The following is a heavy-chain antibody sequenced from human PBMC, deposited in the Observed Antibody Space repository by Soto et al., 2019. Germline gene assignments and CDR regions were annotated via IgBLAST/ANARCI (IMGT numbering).Heavy chain of an antibody. CDR1: GFTFGGYW. V-gene: IGHV3-7*03. Sequence: GGSLRLSCAASGFTFGGYWMTWVRQAPGKGLEWVANLKRDGRERYYVDSVKGRFSVSRDNAKNSLYLQMNNLRPEDTAVYYCARDVYEILGRVVRRLDSWGQGXLVTVSS. CDR2: LKRDGRER. J-gene: IGHJ4*02. CDR3: ARDVYEILGRVVRRLDS. D-gene: IGHD2-8*01.